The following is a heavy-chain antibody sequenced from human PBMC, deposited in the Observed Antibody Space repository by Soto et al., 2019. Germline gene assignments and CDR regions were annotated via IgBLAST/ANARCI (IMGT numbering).Heavy chain of an antibody. J-gene: IGHJ4*02. Sequence: QVQLLESGGGLVKPGGSLRLSCAASGFIFSDYYMSWFRQAPGKGLEWLSYISSGGYTIYYADSLKDRFTISRDNAKNSLFLQMNSLRADDTAVYYCARAQYSSSSVFDYWGQGTLVTVSS. CDR2: ISSGGYTI. D-gene: IGHD6-6*01. CDR1: GFIFSDYY. CDR3: ARAQYSSSSVFDY. V-gene: IGHV3-11*01.